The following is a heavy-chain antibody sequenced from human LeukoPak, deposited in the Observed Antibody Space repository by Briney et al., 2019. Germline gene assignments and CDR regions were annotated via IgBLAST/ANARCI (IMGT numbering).Heavy chain of an antibody. CDR3: SRESGAFCPFGY. Sequence: PSETLSLTCGVSGGSIRSTNWWSWARPPPGEGLEGIGEISLSGQTNFNPSLNGRVTMSRDESRNQLSLKLTSVTAADTAIYYCSRESGAFCPFGYWGQGTLVIVPT. V-gene: IGHV4/OR15-8*02. CDR1: GGSIRSTNW. CDR2: ISLSGQT. J-gene: IGHJ4*02. D-gene: IGHD1-26*01.